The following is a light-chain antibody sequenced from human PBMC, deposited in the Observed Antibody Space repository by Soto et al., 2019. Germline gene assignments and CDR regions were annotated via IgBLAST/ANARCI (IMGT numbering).Light chain of an antibody. J-gene: IGKJ5*01. Sequence: EIVLTQSPGTLSFSPGERATLSCRASQSVSSDSLAWYQHKLGQAPRLLIYGASTRATGIPDRFSGSGSGTDFTLTISRLEPEDFAVYYCQQYNNWPITFGQGTRLEIK. V-gene: IGKV3-20*01. CDR3: QQYNNWPIT. CDR2: GAS. CDR1: QSVSSDS.